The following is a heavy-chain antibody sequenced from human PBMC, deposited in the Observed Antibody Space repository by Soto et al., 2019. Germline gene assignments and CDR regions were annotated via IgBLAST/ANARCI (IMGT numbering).Heavy chain of an antibody. CDR1: GFSISSYY. Sequence: SETLSLTCTVSGFSISSYYWSWSRQPPGKGLEWIGYIYYSGSTNYNPSLKSRVTISVDTSKNQFSLKLSSVTAADTAVYYCARHTYYDFWSGYQPYYYYMDVWGKGTTVTVSS. V-gene: IGHV4-59*01. CDR2: IYYSGST. D-gene: IGHD3-3*01. J-gene: IGHJ6*03. CDR3: ARHTYYDFWSGYQPYYYYMDV.